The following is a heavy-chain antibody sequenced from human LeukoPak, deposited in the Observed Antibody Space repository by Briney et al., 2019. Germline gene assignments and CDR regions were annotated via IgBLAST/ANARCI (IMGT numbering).Heavy chain of an antibody. CDR1: GGSFSGYY. CDR3: ARGRRYSSSWYGAYYFDY. D-gene: IGHD6-13*01. V-gene: IGHV4-34*01. J-gene: IGHJ4*02. CDR2: INHSGST. Sequence: PSETLSLTCAVYGGSFSGYYWGWIRQPPGKGLEWIGEINHSGSTNYNPSLKSRVTISVDTSKNQFSLKLSSVTAADTAVYYCARGRRYSSSWYGAYYFDYWGQGTLVTVSS.